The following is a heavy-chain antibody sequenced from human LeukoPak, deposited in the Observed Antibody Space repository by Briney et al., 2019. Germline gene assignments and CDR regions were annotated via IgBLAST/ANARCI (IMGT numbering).Heavy chain of an antibody. Sequence: GGSLRLSSAGSGFTFSNSWMGWVRQAPGKWMEWVANVQHIGGETYYVDSVKGRFTISRDNAKNSVYLQMNSLGADDTAVYYCATYSILNAREFRYWGQGTLVTVTS. D-gene: IGHD4-11*01. J-gene: IGHJ1*01. V-gene: IGHV3-7*01. CDR3: ATYSILNAREFRY. CDR2: VQHIGGET. CDR1: GFTFSNSW.